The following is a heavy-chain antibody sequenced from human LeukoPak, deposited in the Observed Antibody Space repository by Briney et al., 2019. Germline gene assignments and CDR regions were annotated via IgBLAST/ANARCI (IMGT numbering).Heavy chain of an antibody. CDR3: TTGTWIQLWLADY. Sequence: GGSLRLSCAASGFTFSNACMSWVRQAPWKELEWVGHIKGKAEGGTTDYAAPVQGRFTISRDDSKNTLYLQMNSLKTEDTAVYYCTTGTWIQLWLADYWGQGTLVTVSS. J-gene: IGHJ4*02. D-gene: IGHD5-18*01. CDR2: IKGKAEGGTT. CDR1: GFTFSNAC. V-gene: IGHV3-15*01.